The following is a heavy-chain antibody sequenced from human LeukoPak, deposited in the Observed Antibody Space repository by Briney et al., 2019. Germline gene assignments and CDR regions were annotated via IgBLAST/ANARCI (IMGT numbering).Heavy chain of an antibody. Sequence: GGSLRLSCAASGFTFSNAWMSWVRQAPGKGLEWVGRIKSKTDGGTTDYAAPVKGRFTISRDDSKNTLYLQMNSLKTEDTAVYYCSRHLHLTMRVVAFDYWGQGTLVTVSS. D-gene: IGHD3-22*01. CDR3: SRHLHLTMRVVAFDY. J-gene: IGHJ4*02. V-gene: IGHV3-15*01. CDR1: GFTFSNAW. CDR2: IKSKTDGGTT.